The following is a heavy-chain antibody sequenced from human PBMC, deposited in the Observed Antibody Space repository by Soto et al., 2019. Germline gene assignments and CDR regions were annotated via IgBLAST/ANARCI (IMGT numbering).Heavy chain of an antibody. Sequence: PGGSLRLSCAASGFTFSSHWMHWVRQAPGKGLVWVSRIKSDGTSTSYADSVKGRFTISRDNAKNTLYLQMNSLRAEDTAVYYCARDRADPIGDYHPLFDSWGQGTLVTV. CDR2: IKSDGTST. J-gene: IGHJ4*02. V-gene: IGHV3-74*01. CDR3: ARDRADPIGDYHPLFDS. D-gene: IGHD2-21*01. CDR1: GFTFSSHW.